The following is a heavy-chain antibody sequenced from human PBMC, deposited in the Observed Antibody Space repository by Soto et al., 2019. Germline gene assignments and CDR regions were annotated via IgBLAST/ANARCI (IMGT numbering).Heavy chain of an antibody. V-gene: IGHV3-33*01. J-gene: IGHJ4*02. CDR2: IWYDGSNK. Sequence: GGSLRLSGAASGFTFSSYGMHWVRQAPGKGLEWVAVIWYDGSNKYYADSVKGRFTISRDNSKNTLYLQMNSLRAEDTAVYYCAREFHYYYDSSGPDYWGQGTLVTVSS. CDR1: GFTFSSYG. CDR3: AREFHYYYDSSGPDY. D-gene: IGHD3-22*01.